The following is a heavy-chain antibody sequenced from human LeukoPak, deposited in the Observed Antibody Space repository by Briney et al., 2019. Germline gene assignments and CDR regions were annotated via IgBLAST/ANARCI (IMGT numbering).Heavy chain of an antibody. CDR2: IYYSGST. Sequence: SETLSLTCTVSGGSISSYYWSWIRQPPGKGLEWIGYIYYSGSTYYNPSLKSRVTISVDTSKNQFSLKLSSVTAADTAVYYCAREDYYDSSGPLTQWGQGTLVTVSS. CDR1: GGSISSYY. V-gene: IGHV4-59*08. CDR3: AREDYYDSSGPLTQ. J-gene: IGHJ4*02. D-gene: IGHD3-22*01.